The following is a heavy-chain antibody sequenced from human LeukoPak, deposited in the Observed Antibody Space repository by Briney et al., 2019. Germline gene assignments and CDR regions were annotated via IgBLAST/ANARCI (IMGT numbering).Heavy chain of an antibody. CDR3: ARAKAVAGGSARPRTNWFDP. V-gene: IGHV3-33*01. Sequence: PGRSLRLSCAASGFTFSSYGMHWGRQAPGKGLEGGAVIWYDGSNKYYADSVKGRFTISRDNSKNTLYLQMNSLRAEDTAVYYCARAKAVAGGSARPRTNWFDPWGQGTLVTVSS. CDR1: GFTFSSYG. CDR2: IWYDGSNK. J-gene: IGHJ5*02. D-gene: IGHD6-19*01.